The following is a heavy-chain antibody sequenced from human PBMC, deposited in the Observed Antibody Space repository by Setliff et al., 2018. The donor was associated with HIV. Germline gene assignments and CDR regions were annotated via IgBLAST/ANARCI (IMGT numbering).Heavy chain of an antibody. J-gene: IGHJ6*03. D-gene: IGHD5-18*01. Sequence: SETLSLTCTVSGGSISSNDYYWGWIRQPPGRGLEWIGNFHYSGTTYYNPSLKSRVTISVDRSKKQFSLKLSSVTAADTTVYYCAKTIRGYISGDYMDVWGKGTTVTVSS. V-gene: IGHV4-39*01. CDR2: FHYSGTT. CDR3: AKTIRGYISGDYMDV. CDR1: GGSISSNDYY.